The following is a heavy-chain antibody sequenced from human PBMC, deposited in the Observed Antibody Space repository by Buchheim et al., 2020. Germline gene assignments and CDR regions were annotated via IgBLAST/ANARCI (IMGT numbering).Heavy chain of an antibody. CDR3: AGGLSIAVAGTGADWFDP. CDR2: IYTSGST. D-gene: IGHD6-19*01. CDR1: GGSISSGSYY. J-gene: IGHJ5*02. V-gene: IGHV4-61*02. Sequence: QVQLQESGPGLVKPSQTLSLTCTVSGGSISSGSYYWSWIRQPAGKGLEWIGRIYTSGSTNYNPSLKSRTTISVDTSKNQFSLKLSSVTAADTAVYYCAGGLSIAVAGTGADWFDPWGQGTL.